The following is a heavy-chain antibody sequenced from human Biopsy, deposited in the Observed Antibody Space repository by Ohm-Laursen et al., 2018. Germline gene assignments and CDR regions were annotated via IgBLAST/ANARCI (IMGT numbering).Heavy chain of an antibody. CDR2: VNPKKGDT. J-gene: IGHJ5*02. CDR1: GYTFTDDQ. V-gene: IGHV1-2*06. Sequence: SVKVSCKTTGYTFTDDQIHWVREAPGQGLEWMGLVNPKKGDTRYAQKFQGGVTMTSDVSVATAYMELTGLTSDDTAVYFCSREQHYYSAWGQGTLVTVSS. D-gene: IGHD2-21*02. CDR3: SREQHYYSA.